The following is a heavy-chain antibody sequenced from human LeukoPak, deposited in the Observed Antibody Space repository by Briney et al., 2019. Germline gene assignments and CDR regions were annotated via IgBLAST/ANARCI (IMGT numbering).Heavy chain of an antibody. J-gene: IGHJ3*01. V-gene: IGHV3-48*03. D-gene: IGHD3-22*01. CDR1: GFTFSSSE. Sequence: GGSLRLSCAVSGFTFSSSEMNWVRQAPGKGLEWVSYISSSGSTIYYADSVKGRFTISRDNAKNSLYLQMNSLRAEDTAVYYCSAGEGYHDSGDYYSAWAFNVWGQGTMVTVSS. CDR3: SAGEGYHDSGDYYSAWAFNV. CDR2: ISSSGSTI.